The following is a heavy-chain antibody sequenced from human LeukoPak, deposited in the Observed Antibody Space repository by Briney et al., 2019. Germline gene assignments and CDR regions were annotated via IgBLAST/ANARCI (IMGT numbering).Heavy chain of an antibody. CDR3: ARQYRLVDAFDI. V-gene: IGHV4-59*01. CDR2: IYYSGST. Sequence: SETLSLTCTVSGGSISSYYWSWIRQPPGKGLEWTGYIYYSGSTNYNPSLSSRVNISVDTSKNQFSLKLSSVTAADTAVYYCARQYRLVDAFDIWGQGTMVTVSS. J-gene: IGHJ3*02. D-gene: IGHD6-6*01. CDR1: GGSISSYY.